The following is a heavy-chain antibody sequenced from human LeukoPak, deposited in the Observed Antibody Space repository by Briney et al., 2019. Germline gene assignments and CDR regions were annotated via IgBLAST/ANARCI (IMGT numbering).Heavy chain of an antibody. CDR2: IYSGGST. Sequence: PGGSLRLSCAASGFTVSSNYMSWVRLAPGKGLEWVSVIYSGGSTYYADSVKGRFTISRDNSKNTLYLQMNSLRAEDTAVYYCARVGSGSYQFASWGQGTLVTVSS. CDR3: ARVGSGSYQFAS. J-gene: IGHJ4*02. D-gene: IGHD1-26*01. CDR1: GFTVSSNY. V-gene: IGHV3-66*02.